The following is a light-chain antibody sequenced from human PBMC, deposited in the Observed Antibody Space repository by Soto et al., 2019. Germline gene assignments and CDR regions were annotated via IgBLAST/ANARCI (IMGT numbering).Light chain of an antibody. CDR1: QSVRTN. Sequence: EVVVTQSPATLSVSLGGRATLSCRASQSVRTNLAWYQQKPGQAPRLLIYAASTRATDIPARFSGSGSGTEFTLTITSLQSEDFAVYYCQQYNNWPPLTFGGGTKVEIK. CDR2: AAS. J-gene: IGKJ4*01. CDR3: QQYNNWPPLT. V-gene: IGKV3-15*01.